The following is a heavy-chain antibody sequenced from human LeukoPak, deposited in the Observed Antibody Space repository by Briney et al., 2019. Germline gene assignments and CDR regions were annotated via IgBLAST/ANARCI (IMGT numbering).Heavy chain of an antibody. D-gene: IGHD3-10*01. CDR2: IVNSGSA. Sequence: PSETLSLTCTVSGDSVSSGGYHWSWIRQPPGKGLEWIGQIVNSGSANYNPSLKSRVTISLDTSKNQFSLKVRSVTIADTAVYYCARYRAGSGRSDRWGQGTLVTVSS. J-gene: IGHJ5*02. CDR1: GDSVSSGGYH. V-gene: IGHV4-61*08. CDR3: ARYRAGSGRSDR.